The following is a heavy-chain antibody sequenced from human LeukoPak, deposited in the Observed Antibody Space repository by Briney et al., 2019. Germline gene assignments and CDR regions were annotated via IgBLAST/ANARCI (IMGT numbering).Heavy chain of an antibody. V-gene: IGHV4-34*01. J-gene: IGHJ4*02. D-gene: IGHD6-19*01. CDR2: INHSGST. Sequence: PSETLSLTCAVYGGSFRGYYWSWIRQPPGKGLEWIGEINHSGSTNYNPSLKSRVTISVDTSKNQFSLKLSSVTAAATAVYYCARQSVAGTFDYWGQGTLVTVSS. CDR3: ARQSVAGTFDY. CDR1: GGSFRGYY.